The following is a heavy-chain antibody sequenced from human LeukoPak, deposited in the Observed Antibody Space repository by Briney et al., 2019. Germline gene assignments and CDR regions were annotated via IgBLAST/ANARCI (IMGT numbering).Heavy chain of an antibody. CDR1: GFTLTSYG. J-gene: IGHJ4*02. D-gene: IGHD6-6*01. V-gene: IGHV1-18*01. Sequence: ASAKVSCKASGFTLTSYGITWVRQAPGQGLEWMGWISAYHGSTKYAQKFQDRLTMTTDTSTNTAYMELRSLASDDTAPYYCARGERYSTSSSGLDYWGQGTLVTVSS. CDR2: ISAYHGST. CDR3: ARGERYSTSSSGLDY.